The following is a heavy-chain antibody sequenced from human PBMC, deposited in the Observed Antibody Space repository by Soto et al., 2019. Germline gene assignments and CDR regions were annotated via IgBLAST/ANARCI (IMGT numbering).Heavy chain of an antibody. CDR1: GDSITTNGYY. V-gene: IGHV4-39*07. CDR3: AREPYLPKARNDF. J-gene: IGHJ4*02. Sequence: SETLSLTCSVSGDSITTNGYYWGWIRQPPGKGLQWIGNVYWTGSTFSHPSLTSRVFISVDTSKNEFSLRLTSVTAADSAVYFCAREPYLPKARNDFWGPGTLVTVSS. CDR2: VYWTGST.